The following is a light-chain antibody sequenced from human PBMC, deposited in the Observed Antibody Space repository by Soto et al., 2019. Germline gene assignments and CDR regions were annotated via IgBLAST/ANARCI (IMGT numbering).Light chain of an antibody. J-gene: IGKJ1*01. CDR2: GAS. Sequence: DIQMTQSPSSVSASVGDRVTITCRASQDISKYLAWLQQKPGKAPKSLIYGASSLETGVPSKFSGSGSGTDFTLTISSLQPEDFATYYWQQNNTCPWTFGQGTKVEIK. CDR3: QQNNTCPWT. CDR1: QDISKY. V-gene: IGKV1-16*02.